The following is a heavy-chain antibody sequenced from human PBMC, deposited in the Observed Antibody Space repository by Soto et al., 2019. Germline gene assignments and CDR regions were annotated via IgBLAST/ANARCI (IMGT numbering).Heavy chain of an antibody. CDR2: IYYSGST. V-gene: IGHV4-31*03. Sequence: QVQLQESGPGLVKPSQTLSLTCTVSGGSISSGGYYWSWIRQHPGKGLEWIGYIYYSGSTYYNPSLKIRVTISVDTSKNQFSLKLSSVTAADTAVYYCARDRGFDDSRDAFDIWGQGTMVTVSS. D-gene: IGHD3-10*01. J-gene: IGHJ3*02. CDR3: ARDRGFDDSRDAFDI. CDR1: GGSISSGGYY.